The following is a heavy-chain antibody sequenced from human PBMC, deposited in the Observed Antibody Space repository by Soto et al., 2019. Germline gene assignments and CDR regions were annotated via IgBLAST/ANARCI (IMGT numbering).Heavy chain of an antibody. J-gene: IGHJ4*02. CDR2: IASDGKDK. CDR1: GFIFSNYA. V-gene: IGHV3-30*18. CDR3: AKDGAIAAADYFFDY. Sequence: PGGSLRLSCAASGFIFSNYAIHWVRQAPGKGLEWVAVIASDGKDKRYADSVKGRFTISRDNSKNTVYLQMNSLRGEDTAVYYCAKDGAIAAADYFFDYWGQGSLVTVSS. D-gene: IGHD6-13*01.